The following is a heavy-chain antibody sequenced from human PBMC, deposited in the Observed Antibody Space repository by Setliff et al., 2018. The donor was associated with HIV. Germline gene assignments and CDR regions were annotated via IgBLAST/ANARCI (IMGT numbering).Heavy chain of an antibody. CDR3: AQTGGHIMELSH. V-gene: IGHV4-59*01. J-gene: IGHJ4*02. CDR2: IYYTGYT. Sequence: PSETLSLTCSASSVSITTYHWHWVRQSPGKELEWLGWIYYTGYTDYNASLKSRLTISIDTSRNQFSLQLTSVTAADTAIYYCAQTGGHIMELSHWGQGALVTVSS. CDR1: SVSITTYH. D-gene: IGHD7-27*01.